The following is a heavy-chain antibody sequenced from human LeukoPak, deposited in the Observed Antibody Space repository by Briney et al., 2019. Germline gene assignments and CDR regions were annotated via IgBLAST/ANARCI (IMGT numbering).Heavy chain of an antibody. Sequence: SETLSLTCTVSGGSISSSSYYWGWNRQPPGTGLEWIGSIYYSGSTYYNPSLKSRVTISVDTSKNQFSLNLSSVTAADTAVYYCARLYYDSSGYYQICYFDYWGQGTLVTVSS. J-gene: IGHJ4*02. CDR2: IYYSGST. CDR1: GGSISSSSYY. V-gene: IGHV4-39*01. D-gene: IGHD3-22*01. CDR3: ARLYYDSSGYYQICYFDY.